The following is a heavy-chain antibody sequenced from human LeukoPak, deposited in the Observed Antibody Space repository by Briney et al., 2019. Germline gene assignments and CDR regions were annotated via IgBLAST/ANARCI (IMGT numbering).Heavy chain of an antibody. CDR2: IAVGSGNT. Sequence: SVKVSCKASGFTFTSSAMQWVRQARGQRLEWIGWIAVGSGNTNYAQKFQERVTITRDMSTSTAYMELSSLRSEDTAVYYCAAVATAHSGYRDYWGQGTLVTVSS. D-gene: IGHD5-12*01. V-gene: IGHV1-58*02. CDR3: AAVATAHSGYRDY. CDR1: GFTFTSSA. J-gene: IGHJ4*02.